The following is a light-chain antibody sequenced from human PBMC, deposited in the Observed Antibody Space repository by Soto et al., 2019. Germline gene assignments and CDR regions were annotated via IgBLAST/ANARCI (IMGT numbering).Light chain of an antibody. J-gene: IGKJ1*01. CDR2: GAS. V-gene: IGKV3-20*01. Sequence: EIVLTHSPGTLSLSPGERATLSCRASQSIDNNYLAWYQQKPGQAPRLVIYGASTRATDIPDRFSASGSGTDFTLTISRLEPEDFAVYYCQQYSRAPRTFGQGTKV. CDR3: QQYSRAPRT. CDR1: QSIDNNY.